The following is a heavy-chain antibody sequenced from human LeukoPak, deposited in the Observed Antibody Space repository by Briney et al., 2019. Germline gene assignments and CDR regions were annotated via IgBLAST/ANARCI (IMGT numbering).Heavy chain of an antibody. CDR1: GGSISYYY. V-gene: IGHV4-4*07. J-gene: IGHJ4*02. Sequence: PSETLSLTCTVSGGSISYYYWTWIRQPAGKGLEWIGRIDASGNTNYTPSLRSRVTLSIDTSGQQFSLKLSSVTAADTAVYFCAREGCSGGVCYFDYWGRGTLVTVSS. CDR3: AREGCSGGVCYFDY. CDR2: IDASGNT. D-gene: IGHD2-15*01.